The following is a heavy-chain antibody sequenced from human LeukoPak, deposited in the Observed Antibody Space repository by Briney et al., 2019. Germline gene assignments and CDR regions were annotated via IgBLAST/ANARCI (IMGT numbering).Heavy chain of an antibody. CDR2: IYPGDSDT. D-gene: IGHD3/OR15-3a*01. Sequence: GESLKISCKGSGYTFTNYSIGWGRQMPGKGLEWRGIIYPGDSDTRYSPSFQGQVTISADESISTASLQWGSLKSSETALYYCANWSGYADYWGQGTPVTVSS. CDR1: GYTFTNYS. V-gene: IGHV5-51*01. CDR3: ANWSGYADY. J-gene: IGHJ4*02.